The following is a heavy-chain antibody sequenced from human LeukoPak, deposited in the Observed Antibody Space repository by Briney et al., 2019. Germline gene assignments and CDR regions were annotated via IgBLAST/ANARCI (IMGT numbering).Heavy chain of an antibody. CDR1: GXTFSNAY. CDR3: TTETHGDYYVFDY. V-gene: IGHV3-15*01. J-gene: IGHJ4*02. Sequence: PGGSLRLSCVVSGXTFSNAYISWVRQAPGKGLEWVGRIKSQADGGTADFAASVKGLFSISRVDSKNTVYLQVNSPKSEDTAVYYCTTETHGDYYVFDYWGQGTLVTVSS. CDR2: IKSQADGGTA. D-gene: IGHD2-21*02.